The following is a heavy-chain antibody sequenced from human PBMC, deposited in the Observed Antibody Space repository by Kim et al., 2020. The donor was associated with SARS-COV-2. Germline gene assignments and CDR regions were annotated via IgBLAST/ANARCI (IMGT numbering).Heavy chain of an antibody. CDR2: IYYSGST. Sequence: SETLSLTCTVSGGSISSSSYYWGWIRQPPGKGLEWIGSIYYSGSTYYNPSLKSRVTISVDTSKNQFSLKLSSVTAADTAVYYCARHQYDPVTTTSIAARWGPTRTAFDIWGQGTMVTVSS. J-gene: IGHJ3*02. CDR1: GGSISSSSYY. CDR3: ARHQYDPVTTTSIAARWGPTRTAFDI. V-gene: IGHV4-39*01. D-gene: IGHD6-6*01.